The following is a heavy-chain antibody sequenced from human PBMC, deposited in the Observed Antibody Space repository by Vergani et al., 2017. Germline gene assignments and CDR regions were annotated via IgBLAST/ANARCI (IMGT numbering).Heavy chain of an antibody. CDR1: GGSISSYY. CDR3: ARVTGGNSGNFDY. Sequence: QVQLQESGPGLVKPSETLSLTCTVSGGSISSYYWSWIRQPPGKGLEWIGYIYYSGSTNYNPSLKSRVTISVDTSKNQFSLKLSSVTAADTAVYYCARVTGGNSGNFDYWGQGTLVTVSS. V-gene: IGHV4-59*01. D-gene: IGHD4-23*01. CDR2: IYYSGST. J-gene: IGHJ4*02.